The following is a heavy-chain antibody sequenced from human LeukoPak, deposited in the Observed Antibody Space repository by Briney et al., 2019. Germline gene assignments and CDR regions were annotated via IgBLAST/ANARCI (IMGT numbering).Heavy chain of an antibody. J-gene: IGHJ4*02. D-gene: IGHD6-19*01. CDR2: IRGSGGST. CDR3: AKSPVGIVVADTYYFDF. Sequence: PGGSLRLSCAASGFTFSSYAMSWVRQAPGKGLEWVSAIRGSGGSTYYADSVKGRFTISRDNSKNTLYLQMNSLRAEDTAVYYCAKSPVGIVVADTYYFDFWGQGTLVTVSP. V-gene: IGHV3-23*01. CDR1: GFTFSSYA.